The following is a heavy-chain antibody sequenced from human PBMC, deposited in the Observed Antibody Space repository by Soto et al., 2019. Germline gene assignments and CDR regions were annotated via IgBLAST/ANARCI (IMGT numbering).Heavy chain of an antibody. CDR2: IIPIFGTA. D-gene: IGHD4-17*01. CDR3: AIPTVPRYGDYVEYYFDY. CDR1: GGTFSSYA. Sequence: GASVKVSCKASGGTFSSYAISWVRQAPGQGLEWMGGIIPIFGTANYAQKFQGRVTITADESTSTAYMELSSLRSEDTAVYYCAIPTVPRYGDYVEYYFDYWGQGTLVTVSS. V-gene: IGHV1-69*13. J-gene: IGHJ4*02.